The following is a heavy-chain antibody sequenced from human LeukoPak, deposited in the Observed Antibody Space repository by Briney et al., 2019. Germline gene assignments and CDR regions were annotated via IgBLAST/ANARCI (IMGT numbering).Heavy chain of an antibody. Sequence: SESLSLTCAVYGGSFSGYYWSWIRQPPGKGMEWIGAINHSGSTNYNPSLKSRVTISVDTSKTQFSLKLSSVTAADTAVYYCARDQVATSVFFDYWGQGTLVTVSS. CDR1: GGSFSGYY. CDR3: ARDQVATSVFFDY. CDR2: INHSGST. V-gene: IGHV4-34*01. D-gene: IGHD5-12*01. J-gene: IGHJ4*02.